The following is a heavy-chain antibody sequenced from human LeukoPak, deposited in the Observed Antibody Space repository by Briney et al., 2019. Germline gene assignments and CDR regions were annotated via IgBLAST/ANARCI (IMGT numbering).Heavy chain of an antibody. D-gene: IGHD1-26*01. Sequence: PGGSLRLSCAASGFTFSSYWMSWVRQAPGKGLEWVAVISYDGSNKYYADSVKGRFTISRDNSKNTLYLQMNSLRAEDTAVYYCARDRVGATYLFDYWGQGTLVTVSS. CDR3: ARDRVGATYLFDY. V-gene: IGHV3-30-3*01. J-gene: IGHJ4*02. CDR1: GFTFSSYW. CDR2: ISYDGSNK.